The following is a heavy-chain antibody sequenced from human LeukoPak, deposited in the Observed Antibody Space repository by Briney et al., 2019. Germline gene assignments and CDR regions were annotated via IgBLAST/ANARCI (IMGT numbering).Heavy chain of an antibody. Sequence: PSETLSLTCTVSGGSISSSSYYWGWIRQPPGKELEWIGSIYYSGSTYYNPSLKSRVTISVDTSKNQFSLKLSSVTAADTAVYYCARTRYYYNSRSYGAPYYFDYWGQGTLVTVSS. V-gene: IGHV4-39*01. CDR2: IYYSGST. CDR3: ARTRYYYNSRSYGAPYYFDY. CDR1: GGSISSSSYY. J-gene: IGHJ4*02. D-gene: IGHD3-10*01.